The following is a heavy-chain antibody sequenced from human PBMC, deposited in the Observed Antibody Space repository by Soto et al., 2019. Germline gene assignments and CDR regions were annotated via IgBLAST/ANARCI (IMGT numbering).Heavy chain of an antibody. CDR1: GYTLTTSG. CDR2: ISAKSGNT. J-gene: IGHJ4*02. V-gene: IGHV1-18*04. CDR3: TRAGASDGNYLSTSS. D-gene: IGHD1-7*01. Sequence: QLVQSGAEVKKPGASVKVSCKASGYTLTTSGFNWVRQAPGQGLEWMGWISAKSGNTNYAQKLKGKVTMTTDTSTSTVNKELKILTSDDTAIYDCTRAGASDGNYLSTSSWGQGTPVTVSS.